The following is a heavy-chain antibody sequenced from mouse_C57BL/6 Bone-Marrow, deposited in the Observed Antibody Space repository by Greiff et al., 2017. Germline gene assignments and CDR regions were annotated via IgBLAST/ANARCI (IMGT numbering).Heavy chain of an antibody. CDR3: ARHRTGTYFDV. Sequence: EVQRVESGGDLVKPGGSLKLSCAASGFTFSSYGMSWVRQTPDKRLEWVATISSGGSYIYYPDSVKGRFTISRDNAKNTLYLQMSSLKSEDTAMYYCARHRTGTYFDVWGTGTTVTVSS. V-gene: IGHV5-6*01. CDR1: GFTFSSYG. CDR2: ISSGGSYI. J-gene: IGHJ1*03. D-gene: IGHD4-1*01.